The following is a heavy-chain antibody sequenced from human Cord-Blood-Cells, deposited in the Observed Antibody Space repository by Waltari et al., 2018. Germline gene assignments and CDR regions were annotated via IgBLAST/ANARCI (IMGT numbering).Heavy chain of an antibody. V-gene: IGHV3-21*01. CDR2: ISSSSSYV. D-gene: IGHD7-27*01. CDR1: GFTFSSYS. Sequence: EVQLVESGGGLVKPGGSLRLSCAASGFTFSSYSMNWVRQAPGKGLEWVSSISSSSSYVYDADSVKGRFTISRDNAKNSLYLQMNSLRAEDTAVYYCASGTGDRDAFDIWGQGTMVTVSS. J-gene: IGHJ3*02. CDR3: ASGTGDRDAFDI.